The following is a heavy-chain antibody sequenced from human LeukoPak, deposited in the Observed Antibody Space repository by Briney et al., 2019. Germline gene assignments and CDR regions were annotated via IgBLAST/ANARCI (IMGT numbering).Heavy chain of an antibody. J-gene: IGHJ5*02. CDR2: IYYSENT. CDR1: GGSISSYY. V-gene: IGHV4-59*01. CDR3: ARGMGGNWFDP. Sequence: PSQTLSLTCTVSGGSISSYYWSWIRQPPGKGLEWIVYIYYSENTNYNPSLKRRVTISVDTSKNQFSLKLSSVTAADTAMYYCARGMGGNWFDPWGQGTLVTVSS. D-gene: IGHD2-8*01.